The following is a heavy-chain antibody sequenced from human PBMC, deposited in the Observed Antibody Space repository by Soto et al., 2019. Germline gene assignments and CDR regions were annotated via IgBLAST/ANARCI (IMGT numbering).Heavy chain of an antibody. J-gene: IGHJ2*01. Sequence: GGSLRLSCAASGFTFSSYAMNWVRQAPGKGLEWVSFIFSSGSTIHYADSVKGRFTVSRDNAKNSLYLQMNSLRAEDTAVYYCARNSNSGLRYFDLWGRGTLVTVSS. CDR2: IFSSGSTI. D-gene: IGHD6-6*01. CDR1: GFTFSSYA. V-gene: IGHV3-48*04. CDR3: ARNSNSGLRYFDL.